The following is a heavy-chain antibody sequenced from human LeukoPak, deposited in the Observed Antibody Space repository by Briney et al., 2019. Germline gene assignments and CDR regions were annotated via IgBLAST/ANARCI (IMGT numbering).Heavy chain of an antibody. J-gene: IGHJ4*02. Sequence: GGSLRLSCAASGFPFNNYWMSWIRQAPGKGLEWVANIKSDGTKKYYQDSLKGRFIISIDNSKKSVYLQMNSLRVEDTAVYYWVTMASNFFHYWGQGTLVTVSS. D-gene: IGHD5-24*01. CDR3: VTMASNFFHY. CDR2: IKSDGTKK. V-gene: IGHV3-7*03. CDR1: GFPFNNYW.